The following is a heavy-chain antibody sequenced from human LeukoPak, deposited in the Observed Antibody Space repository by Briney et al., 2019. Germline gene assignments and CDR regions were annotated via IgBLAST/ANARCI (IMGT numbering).Heavy chain of an antibody. V-gene: IGHV4-39*01. D-gene: IGHD5-18*01. CDR3: ARLPTGYPNWFDT. CDR1: GGSISSISSNN. J-gene: IGHJ5*02. CDR2: IHYTGST. Sequence: PSETLSLTCAVSGGSISSISSNNWAWIHQPPGKGLELIAAIHYTGSTYYNPSFMSRVTISVDTSKNQFSLKLNSLTATDTAVYYCARLPTGYPNWFDTWGQGILVTVSS.